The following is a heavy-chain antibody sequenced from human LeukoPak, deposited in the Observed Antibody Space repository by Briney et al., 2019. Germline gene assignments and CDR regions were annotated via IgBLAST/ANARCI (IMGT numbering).Heavy chain of an antibody. D-gene: IGHD3-22*01. J-gene: IGHJ4*02. CDR1: GFTINDYG. CDR3: ARDSPYYYDSSGYEFDY. Sequence: GGSLRLSCAFSGFTINDYGVNWVRRAPGKGLEWVSVIYSGGSTYYADSVKGRFTISRDNSKNTLYLQMNSLRAEDTAVYYCARDSPYYYDSSGYEFDYWGQGTLVTVSS. CDR2: IYSGGST. V-gene: IGHV3-66*01.